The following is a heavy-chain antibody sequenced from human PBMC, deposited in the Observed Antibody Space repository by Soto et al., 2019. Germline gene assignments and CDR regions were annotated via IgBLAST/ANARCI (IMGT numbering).Heavy chain of an antibody. CDR3: AHSRPAYYYGSGSSTTLDY. Sequence: QITLKESGPTLVKPTQTLTLTCTFSGCSLSTSGVGVGWIRQPPGMALEWLALIDWDDDKRYSPSLKSRLTITKDTSKHQVVLTMTNMDPVDTATYYCAHSRPAYYYGSGSSTTLDYWGQGTLVTVSS. D-gene: IGHD3-10*01. V-gene: IGHV2-5*02. J-gene: IGHJ4*02. CDR1: GCSLSTSGVG. CDR2: IDWDDDK.